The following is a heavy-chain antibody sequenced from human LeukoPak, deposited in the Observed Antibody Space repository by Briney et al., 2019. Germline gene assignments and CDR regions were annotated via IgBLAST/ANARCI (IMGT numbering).Heavy chain of an antibody. CDR3: ARCRGYYYMDV. Sequence: TSQTLSLTCTVSGGSISSGSYYWSWIRQPAGKGLEWIGRIYTSGSTNYNPSLKSRVTMSVDTSKNQFSLKLSSVTAADTAVYYCARCRGYYYMDVWGKGTTVTVSS. CDR1: GGSISSGSYY. V-gene: IGHV4-61*02. J-gene: IGHJ6*03. D-gene: IGHD2-15*01. CDR2: IYTSGST.